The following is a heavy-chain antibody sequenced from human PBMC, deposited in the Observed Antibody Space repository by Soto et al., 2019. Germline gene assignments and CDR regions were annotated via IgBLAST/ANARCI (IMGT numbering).Heavy chain of an antibody. J-gene: IGHJ6*02. CDR3: ATGTDYTQIASYHYGLDL. CDR2: ISSSGTYI. V-gene: IGHV3-21*01. CDR1: GFTFSSYS. D-gene: IGHD4-4*01. Sequence: GGSLRLSCAASGFTFSSYSMNWVRQAPGKGLEWVSSISSSGTYIYYADSLNGRFTISIDNAKNSLYLQMNSLRAEDTAVYYCATGTDYTQIASYHYGLDLWGQGTKVTVYS.